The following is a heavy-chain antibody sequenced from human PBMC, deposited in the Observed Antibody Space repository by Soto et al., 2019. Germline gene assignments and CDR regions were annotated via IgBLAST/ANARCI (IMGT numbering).Heavy chain of an antibody. CDR3: ASCLAPTTKTSEYYYYLDV. V-gene: IGHV1-8*01. CDR1: VYTFTSYD. J-gene: IGHJ6*03. Sequence: QVQLVQSGAEVKKPGASVKVSCKASVYTFTSYDINWVRQATGQGLEWMGWMNPNSGNTGYAQKFQGRVTMTRNTSISTAYMELSSLRSEDTAVYYCASCLAPTTKTSEYYYYLDVWGKGTTVTVSS. D-gene: IGHD1-1*01. CDR2: MNPNSGNT.